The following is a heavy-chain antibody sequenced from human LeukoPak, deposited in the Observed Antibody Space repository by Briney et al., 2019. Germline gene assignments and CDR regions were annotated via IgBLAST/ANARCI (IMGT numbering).Heavy chain of an antibody. CDR1: GFTFSSYA. J-gene: IGHJ4*02. CDR2: ISGSGGST. V-gene: IGHV3-23*01. Sequence: GGSLRLSCAASGFTFSSYAMSWVRQAPGKGLEWVSAISGSGGSTYYADSVKGRFIISRDNSENTLYLQMNSLRAEDTAVYYCAEEGARPVPIDYWGQGTLVTVSS. D-gene: IGHD6-6*01. CDR3: AEEGARPVPIDY.